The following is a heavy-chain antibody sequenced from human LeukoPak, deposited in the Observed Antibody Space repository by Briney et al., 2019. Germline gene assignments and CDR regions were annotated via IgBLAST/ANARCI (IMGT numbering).Heavy chain of an antibody. J-gene: IGHJ4*02. D-gene: IGHD1/OR15-1a*01. CDR3: VRNRGCQQFDC. V-gene: IGHV3-23*01. CDR1: GFTFSSYA. Sequence: GGSLTLSCAASGFTFSSYAMSWVRQAPGKALEWVSAISSSGGSTYYADSVKGRFTISRDNAKKSLYLQMNNLRAEDTAAYYCVRNRGCQQFDCWGQGTLVTVSS. CDR2: ISSSGGST.